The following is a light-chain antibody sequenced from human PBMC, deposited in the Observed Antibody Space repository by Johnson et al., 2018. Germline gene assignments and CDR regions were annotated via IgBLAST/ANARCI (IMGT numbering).Light chain of an antibody. CDR1: SYNIGNNY. Sequence: QSVLTQPPSVSAAPGQKVTISCSGSSYNIGNNYVSWYQQLPGTAPKLLIYENNKRPSGIPARFSGSKSGTSATLGITGLQTVDEADYYCGTWDSSLSAGNVFGTGTKVTVL. CDR3: GTWDSSLSAGNV. CDR2: ENN. J-gene: IGLJ1*01. V-gene: IGLV1-51*02.